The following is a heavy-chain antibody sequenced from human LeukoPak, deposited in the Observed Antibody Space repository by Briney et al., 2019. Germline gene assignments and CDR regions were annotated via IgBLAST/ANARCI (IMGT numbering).Heavy chain of an antibody. Sequence: SQTLSLTCTVSGGSLSSGGYYWSWIRQPPGKGLEWIGYIYHSGSTYYNPSLKSRVTISVDRSKNQFSLKLSSVTAADTAVYYCARSPPSGTYFDYWGQGTLVTVSS. CDR1: GGSLSSGGYY. J-gene: IGHJ4*02. V-gene: IGHV4-30-2*01. CDR3: ARSPPSGTYFDY. D-gene: IGHD1-1*01. CDR2: IYHSGST.